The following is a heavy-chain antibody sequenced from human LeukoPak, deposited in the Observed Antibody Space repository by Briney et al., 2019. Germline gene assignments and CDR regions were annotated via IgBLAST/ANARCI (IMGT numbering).Heavy chain of an antibody. Sequence: ASVKVSCKASGDTFSIYEISWVRQAPGQGLEWMGDIIPMFGTPNYARRFQGRVTITTDEYTSTAYMELNSLRAEDTAVYYCAKGLHPGYCSSTSCKAETIDYWGQGTLVTVSS. CDR3: AKGLHPGYCSSTSCKAETIDY. J-gene: IGHJ4*02. D-gene: IGHD2-2*01. CDR2: IIPMFGTP. CDR1: GDTFSIYE. V-gene: IGHV1-69*05.